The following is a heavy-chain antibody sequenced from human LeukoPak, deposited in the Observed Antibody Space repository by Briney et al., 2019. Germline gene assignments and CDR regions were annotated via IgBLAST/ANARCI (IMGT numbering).Heavy chain of an antibody. J-gene: IGHJ4*02. CDR2: ISGSGGNT. CDR1: GFTFSSSA. D-gene: IGHD3/OR15-3a*01. Sequence: PGGSLRLSCVASGFTFSSSAMSWVRQAPGKGLEWVSGISGSGGNTYYADSVTGRFTISRDNSKNTLHLQMNSLRAEDTAVYYCAKVATWTYFDSWGQGTLVTVSS. CDR3: AKVATWTYFDS. V-gene: IGHV3-23*01.